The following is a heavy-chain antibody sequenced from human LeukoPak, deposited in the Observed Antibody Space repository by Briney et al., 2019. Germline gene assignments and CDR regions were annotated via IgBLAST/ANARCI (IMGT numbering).Heavy chain of an antibody. V-gene: IGHV4-4*02. CDR3: ARGGGVTYYDSTGYLWYFDY. CDR1: GGSISSSNW. Sequence: PSETLSLTCAVSGGSISSSNWWSWVRQPPGKGLEWIGEIYHSGSTNYNPSLKSRVTISVDKSKNQFSLKLSSVTAADTAVYYCARGGGVTYYDSTGYLWYFDYWAQGTLVTVSS. CDR2: IYHSGST. D-gene: IGHD3-22*01. J-gene: IGHJ4*02.